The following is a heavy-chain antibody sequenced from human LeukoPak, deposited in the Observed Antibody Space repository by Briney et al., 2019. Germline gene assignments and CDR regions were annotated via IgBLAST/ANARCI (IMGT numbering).Heavy chain of an antibody. CDR1: GYTFTGYY. CDR3: ARDSSHFGVVMSGY. J-gene: IGHJ4*02. Sequence: GASVKVSCKASGYTFTGYYMRWVRQAPGQGLEWMGWINPNSGGTNYAQKFQGRVTMTRDTSISAAYMELSRLRSDDTAVYYCARDSSHFGVVMSGYWGQGTLVTVSS. D-gene: IGHD3-3*01. CDR2: INPNSGGT. V-gene: IGHV1-2*02.